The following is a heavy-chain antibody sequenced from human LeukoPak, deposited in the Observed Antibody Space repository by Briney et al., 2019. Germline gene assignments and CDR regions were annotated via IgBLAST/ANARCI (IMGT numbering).Heavy chain of an antibody. Sequence: PGGSLRLSCAASGFTVSSNYMSWVRQAPGKGLEWVSVIYSGGSTYYADSVKGRFTISRDNSKNTLYLQVNSLRAEDTAVYYCARCYGYSSSWLYFDYWGQGTLVTVSS. CDR3: ARCYGYSSSWLYFDY. J-gene: IGHJ4*02. CDR1: GFTVSSNY. V-gene: IGHV3-66*01. CDR2: IYSGGST. D-gene: IGHD6-13*01.